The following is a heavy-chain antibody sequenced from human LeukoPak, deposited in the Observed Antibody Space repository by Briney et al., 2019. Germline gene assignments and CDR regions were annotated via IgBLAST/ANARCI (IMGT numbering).Heavy chain of an antibody. D-gene: IGHD2-15*01. CDR2: ISGSGFST. Sequence: GGSLRLSCAASGFTFSSYAMSWVRQAPAKGLEWVSTISGSGFSTYYADSVKGRFTISRDNSKSTLYLQMNSLRAEDTAVYYCAKATCGSCYFIDYWGQGTLVTVSS. CDR3: AKATCGSCYFIDY. CDR1: GFTFSSYA. V-gene: IGHV3-23*01. J-gene: IGHJ4*02.